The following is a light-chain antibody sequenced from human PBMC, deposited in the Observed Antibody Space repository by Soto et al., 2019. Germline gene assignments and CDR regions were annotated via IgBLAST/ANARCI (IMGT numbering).Light chain of an antibody. CDR3: QTWGTGTWV. CDR2: VNSDGSH. V-gene: IGLV4-69*01. CDR1: SGHSNYA. Sequence: QLVLTQSPSASASLGASVKLTCTLSSGHSNYAIAWHQQQPEKGPRYLMKVNSDGSHNKGDGIPDRFSGSSSGAERYLTISTLQSEDEADYYCQTWGTGTWVFGGGTQLTVL. J-gene: IGLJ7*01.